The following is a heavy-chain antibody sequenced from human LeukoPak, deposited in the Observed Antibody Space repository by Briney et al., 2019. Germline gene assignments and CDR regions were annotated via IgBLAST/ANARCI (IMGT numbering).Heavy chain of an antibody. Sequence: SETLSLTCTVSGYSISSGYYWGWIRQPPGKGLEWIGSIYHSGSTYYNPSLKSRVTISVDTSKNQFSLKLSSVTAADTAVYYCASGMQGGYFDYWGQGTLVTVSS. J-gene: IGHJ4*02. CDR3: ASGMQGGYFDY. V-gene: IGHV4-38-2*02. CDR1: GYSISSGYY. D-gene: IGHD2-15*01. CDR2: IYHSGST.